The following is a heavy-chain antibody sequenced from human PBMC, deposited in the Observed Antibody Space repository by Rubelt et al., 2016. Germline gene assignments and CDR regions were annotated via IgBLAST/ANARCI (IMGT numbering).Heavy chain of an antibody. CDR3: ARERGGVPAAYEYNWFDP. CDR1: GGSISSSSYY. J-gene: IGHJ5*02. D-gene: IGHD2-2*01. Sequence: QLQLQESGPGLVKPSETLSLTCTVSGGSISSSSYYWGWIRQPPGKGLEWIGSIYYSGSTYYNPSLKVGVTISVDTSRSHFSRKLGSVTAADTAVYYCARERGGVPAAYEYNWFDPWGQGTLVTVSS. V-gene: IGHV4-39*07. CDR2: IYYSGST.